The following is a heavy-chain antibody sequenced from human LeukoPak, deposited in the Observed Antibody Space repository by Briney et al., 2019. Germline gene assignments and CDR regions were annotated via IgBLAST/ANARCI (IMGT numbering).Heavy chain of an antibody. J-gene: IGHJ5*02. CDR1: GFTFSGSA. Sequence: PGGSLRLSCAASGFTFSGSAMHWVRQASGKGLEWVGRIRSKANSYATAYAASVKGRFTISRDDSKNTAYLQMNSLKTEDTAVYYCTRRGLIVGATDAWGQGTLVTVSS. D-gene: IGHD1-26*01. CDR2: IRSKANSYAT. CDR3: TRRGLIVGATDA. V-gene: IGHV3-73*01.